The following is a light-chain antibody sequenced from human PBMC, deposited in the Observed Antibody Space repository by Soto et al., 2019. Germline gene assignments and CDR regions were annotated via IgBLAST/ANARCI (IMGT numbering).Light chain of an antibody. CDR2: YDS. J-gene: IGLJ2*01. V-gene: IGLV3-21*04. CDR1: IGSRS. CDR3: QVWDSSGDQSV. Sequence: SSELTQPPSVSVAPGKTARITCGDIGSRSVHWYQQRPGQAPLLVIYYDSDRPSGIPERFSGSNSGNTATLTISRVEAGDEADYYCQVWDSSGDQSVFGGGTKLTVL.